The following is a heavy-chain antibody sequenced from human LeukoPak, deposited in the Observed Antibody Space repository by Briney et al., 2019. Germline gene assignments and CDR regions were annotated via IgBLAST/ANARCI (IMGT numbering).Heavy chain of an antibody. V-gene: IGHV3-74*01. D-gene: IGHD4-17*01. CDR2: INSDGSHI. CDR1: GFTFSSYS. Sequence: GGSLRLSCAASGFTFSSYSMNWVRQAPGKGLVWVSRINSDGSHILYADSVKGRFTFSRDNAKNTVYLQMNSLRAEDTALYYCSRGGDYHAFDIWGRGTMVTVSS. J-gene: IGHJ3*02. CDR3: SRGGDYHAFDI.